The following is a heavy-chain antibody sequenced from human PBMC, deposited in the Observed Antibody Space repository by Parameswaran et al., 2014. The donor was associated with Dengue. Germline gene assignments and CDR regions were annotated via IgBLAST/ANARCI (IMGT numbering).Heavy chain of an antibody. CDR2: ISGSGGST. CDR3: EIASY. J-gene: IGHJ4*02. Sequence: RWIRQPPGKGLEWASAISGSGGSTYYADSVKGRFTISRDNSKNTLYLQMNSLRAEDTAVYYCEIASYWGQGTLVTVSS. V-gene: IGHV3-23*01. D-gene: IGHD2-21*01.